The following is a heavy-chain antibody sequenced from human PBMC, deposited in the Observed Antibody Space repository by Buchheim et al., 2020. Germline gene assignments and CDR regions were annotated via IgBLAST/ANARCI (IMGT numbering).Heavy chain of an antibody. CDR3: AKDRVATTNYYYYGMDV. CDR1: GFTFSSYG. D-gene: IGHD5-12*01. CDR2: ISYDGSNK. V-gene: IGHV3-30*18. Sequence: QVQLVESGGGVVQPGRSLRLFCAASGFTFSSYGMHWVRQAPGKGLEWVAVISYDGSNKYYADSVKGRFTISRDNSKNTLYLQMNSLRAEDTAVYYCAKDRVATTNYYYYGMDVWGQGTT. J-gene: IGHJ6*02.